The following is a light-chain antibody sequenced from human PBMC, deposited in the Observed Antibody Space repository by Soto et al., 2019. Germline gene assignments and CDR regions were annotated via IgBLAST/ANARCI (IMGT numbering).Light chain of an antibody. V-gene: IGKV3-20*01. CDR1: QSVNSRY. CDR3: YQYGSSPPFT. J-gene: IGKJ3*01. Sequence: EIVLTQSPGTLSLSPGERATLSCRASQSVNSRYLAWYQQKPGQAPRLLIYGASSRATGIPDRFSGSGSGTDFTLNISRLEPEDFAVYYCYQYGSSPPFTFGPETKVDIK. CDR2: GAS.